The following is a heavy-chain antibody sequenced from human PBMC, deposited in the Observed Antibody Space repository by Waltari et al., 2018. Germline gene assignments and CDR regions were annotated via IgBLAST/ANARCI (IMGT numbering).Heavy chain of an antibody. CDR1: GFHISSYE. Sequence: EVQLVESGGGLVQPGGSLRLSCAASGFHISSYEMHWARQATGKGLEWVSGIGTAGDTYSAGSVKGRFTISREDAKNSLYLQMNSLRAGDTAVYYCVRGYNGFEYWGQGTLVTVSS. D-gene: IGHD3-10*01. CDR3: VRGYNGFEY. CDR2: IGTAGDT. J-gene: IGHJ4*02. V-gene: IGHV3-13*01.